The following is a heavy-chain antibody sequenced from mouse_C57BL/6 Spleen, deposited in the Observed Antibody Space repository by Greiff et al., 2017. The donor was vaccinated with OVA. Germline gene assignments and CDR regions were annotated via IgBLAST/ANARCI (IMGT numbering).Heavy chain of an antibody. Sequence: EVQRVESGGGLVKPGGSLKLSCAASGFTFSSYAMSWVRQTPEKRLEWVATISDGGSYTYYPDNVKGRFTISRDNAKNNLYLQMSHLKSEDTAMYYCARDFITTVNAYWGQGTLVTVSA. CDR3: ARDFITTVNAY. CDR2: ISDGGSYT. CDR1: GFTFSSYA. D-gene: IGHD1-1*01. V-gene: IGHV5-4*01. J-gene: IGHJ3*01.